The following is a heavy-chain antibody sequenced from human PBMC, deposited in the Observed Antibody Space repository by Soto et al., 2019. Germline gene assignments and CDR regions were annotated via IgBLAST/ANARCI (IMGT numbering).Heavy chain of an antibody. CDR3: AKWILPNRGYYDF. CDR2: ISYDGSNK. D-gene: IGHD2-15*01. V-gene: IGHV3-30-3*02. CDR1: GFTFSSYA. Sequence: QAGGSLRLSCAASGFTFSSYAMHWVRQAPGKGLEWVAVISYDGSNKYYADSVKGRFTISRDNSKNTLYLQMNSLRPEDTAVYYCAKWILPNRGYYDFWGQGTLVTVSS. J-gene: IGHJ4*02.